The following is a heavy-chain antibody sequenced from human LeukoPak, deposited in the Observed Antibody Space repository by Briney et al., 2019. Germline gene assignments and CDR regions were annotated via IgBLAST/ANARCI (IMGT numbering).Heavy chain of an antibody. CDR2: IYSGGNT. CDR3: TRDTPGIAASVSGG. Sequence: GGSLRLSCTASGFSVSHNYMNWVRQAPGKGLEWVALIYSGGNTHYADSVKGRFTISRDNSKNTLYLQMSSLRVEDTVVHYCTRDTPGIAASVSGGWGQGTLVTVSS. J-gene: IGHJ4*02. CDR1: GFSVSHNY. D-gene: IGHD6-13*01. V-gene: IGHV3-53*01.